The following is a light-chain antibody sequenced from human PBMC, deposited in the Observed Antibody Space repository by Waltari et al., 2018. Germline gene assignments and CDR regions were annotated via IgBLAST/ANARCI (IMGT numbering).Light chain of an antibody. V-gene: IGKV3-15*01. CDR2: GAT. J-gene: IGKJ1*01. CDR1: QTIGRR. CDR3: QQDNNWPPGT. Sequence: ETVVTQSPATLSVSPGERATLSCRTSQTIGRRLAWYQQKPGHAPRLVIYGATIRANGIPPRFSGSGSETEFALTISGLQSEDFAVYYCQQDNNWPPGTFGQGTKVEI.